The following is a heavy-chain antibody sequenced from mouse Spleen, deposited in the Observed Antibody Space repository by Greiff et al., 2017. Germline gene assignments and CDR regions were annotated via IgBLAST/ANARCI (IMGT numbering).Heavy chain of an antibody. V-gene: IGHV1-5*01. Sequence: EVQLQQSGTVLARPGASVKMSCKASGYTFTSYWMHWVKQRPGQGLEWIGAIYPGNSDTSYNQKFKGKAKLTAVTSTSTAYMELSSLTNEDSAVYYCSANMITWFAYWGQGTLVTVSA. CDR3: SANMITWFAY. J-gene: IGHJ3*01. D-gene: IGHD2-4*01. CDR1: GYTFTSYW. CDR2: IYPGNSDT.